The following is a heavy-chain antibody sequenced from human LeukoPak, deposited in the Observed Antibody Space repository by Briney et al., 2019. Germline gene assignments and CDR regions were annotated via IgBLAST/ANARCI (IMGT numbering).Heavy chain of an antibody. V-gene: IGHV1-46*01. D-gene: IGHD3-3*01. CDR2: MHPTGGST. Sequence: ASVKLSCKASGYTFTNYYMNWVRQAPGQGLEWMGIMHPTGGSTNYAQKFQGRVTLTRDTSTSTFYMELSSLTSEDTGVYYCARHDFDLPMVYSFFVHWGQGTLVTVSS. J-gene: IGHJ5*02. CDR3: ARHDFDLPMVYSFFVH. CDR1: GYTFTNYY.